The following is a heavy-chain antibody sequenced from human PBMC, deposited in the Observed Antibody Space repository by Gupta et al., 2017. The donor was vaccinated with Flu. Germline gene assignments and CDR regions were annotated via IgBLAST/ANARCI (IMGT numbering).Heavy chain of an antibody. CDR2: IGTAGDT. J-gene: IGHJ6*02. Sequence: EVQLVESGGGLVQPGGSLRLSCAASGFTFSSYDMHWVRQATGKGLEWVSAIGTAGDTYYPGSVKGRFTISRENAKNSLYLQMNSLRAGDTAVYYCARSGDRWIQPNYGMDVWGQGTTVTVSS. CDR3: ARSGDRWIQPNYGMDV. D-gene: IGHD5-18*01. V-gene: IGHV3-13*04. CDR1: GFTFSSYD.